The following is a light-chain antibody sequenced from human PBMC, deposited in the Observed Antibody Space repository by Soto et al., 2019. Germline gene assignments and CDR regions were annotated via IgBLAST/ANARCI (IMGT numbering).Light chain of an antibody. CDR1: QTISTW. V-gene: IGKV1-5*03. J-gene: IGKJ1*01. Sequence: DILMTQSPSTLSASVGDRITITCRASQTISTWVAWYQQKPGRAPKLLIYKAISLESGVPARLSGSGSGTEFTLTISGLQPDDFATYYCQQSYSTPRTFGQGTKVDIK. CDR3: QQSYSTPRT. CDR2: KAI.